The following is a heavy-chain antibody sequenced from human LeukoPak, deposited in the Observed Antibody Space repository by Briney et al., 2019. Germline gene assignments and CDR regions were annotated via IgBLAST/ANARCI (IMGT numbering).Heavy chain of an antibody. CDR3: EKSLAIDY. CDR1: GFTFSSYG. V-gene: IGHV3-30*18. Sequence: GRSLRLSCAASGFTFSSYGMHWVRQAPGKGLEWVAVISYDGSNKYYADSVKGRFTISRDNSKNTLYLQMNSLRAEDTAVYYCEKSLAIDYWGQGTLVTVSS. J-gene: IGHJ4*02. CDR2: ISYDGSNK.